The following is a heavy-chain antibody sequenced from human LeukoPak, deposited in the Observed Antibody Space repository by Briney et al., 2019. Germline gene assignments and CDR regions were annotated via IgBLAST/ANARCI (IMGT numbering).Heavy chain of an antibody. J-gene: IGHJ6*03. CDR2: INPNSGGT. Sequence: ASVKVSCKASGYTFTGYYMHWVRQAPGQGLEWMGRINPNSGGTNYAQKFQGRVTMTRDTSISTAYMELSRLISDDTAVYYCAVTGRYYDSSGYSTSLTYYYYYMDVWGKGTTVTVSS. CDR1: GYTFTGYY. D-gene: IGHD3-22*01. CDR3: AVTGRYYDSSGYSTSLTYYYYYMDV. V-gene: IGHV1-2*06.